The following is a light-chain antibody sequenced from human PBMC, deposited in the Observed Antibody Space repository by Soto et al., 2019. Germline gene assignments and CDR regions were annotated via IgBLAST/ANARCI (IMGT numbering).Light chain of an antibody. Sequence: QSALTQPASVSGSPGQSITISCTGTSSDVGGYNYVSWYQQHPGKAPKRMIYEVSNRPSGVSNRFSGSKSGNTASLTISGLQAEDGADYYCSSYTSSRTRVFGGGTKLTVL. V-gene: IGLV2-14*01. J-gene: IGLJ3*02. CDR1: SSDVGGYNY. CDR2: EVS. CDR3: SSYTSSRTRV.